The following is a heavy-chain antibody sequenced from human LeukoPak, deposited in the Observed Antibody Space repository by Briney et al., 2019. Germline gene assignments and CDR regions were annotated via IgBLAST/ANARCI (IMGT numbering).Heavy chain of an antibody. Sequence: SVKVSCKASGGTFSSYAISWVRQAPGQGLEWMGRIIPIFGTANYAQKFQGRGTITTDESTSTAYMELSSLRSEDTAVYYCARGRFRVRGVITLDYWGQGTLVTVSS. V-gene: IGHV1-69*05. D-gene: IGHD3-10*01. CDR3: ARGRFRVRGVITLDY. CDR2: IIPIFGTA. J-gene: IGHJ4*02. CDR1: GGTFSSYA.